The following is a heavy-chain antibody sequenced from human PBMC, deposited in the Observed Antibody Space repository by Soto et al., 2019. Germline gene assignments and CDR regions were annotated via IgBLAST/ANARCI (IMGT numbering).Heavy chain of an antibody. CDR3: ARGDPSYYDILTGSRYGMDV. V-gene: IGHV1-69*13. CDR2: IIPIFGTA. D-gene: IGHD3-9*01. CDR1: GGTFSSYA. J-gene: IGHJ6*02. Sequence: SVKVSCKASGGTFSSYAISWVRQAPGQGLEWMGGIIPIFGTANYAQKFQGRVTITADESTSTAYMELSSLRSEDTAVYYCARGDPSYYDILTGSRYGMDVWGQGTTVTVSS.